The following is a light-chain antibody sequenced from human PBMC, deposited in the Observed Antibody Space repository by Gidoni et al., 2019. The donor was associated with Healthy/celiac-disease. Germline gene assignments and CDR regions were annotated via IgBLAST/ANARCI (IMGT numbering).Light chain of an antibody. CDR2: EVS. J-gene: IGLJ3*02. CDR1: SSDVGGYNY. CDR3: SSYTGSSSSV. V-gene: IGLV2-14*01. Sequence: QSALTQPASVSGSPGQSITISCTGTSSDVGGYNYVSWYQQHPGKAPKLMIYEVSNRPSGVSNRFSGSKSGHTASLTISGLQAEDEADYYCSSYTGSSSSVFGGGTKLTVL.